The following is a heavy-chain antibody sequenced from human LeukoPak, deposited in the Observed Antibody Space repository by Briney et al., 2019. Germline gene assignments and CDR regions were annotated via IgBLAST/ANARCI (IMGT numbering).Heavy chain of an antibody. CDR3: ARAEDSGYDPSFDY. D-gene: IGHD5-12*01. CDR1: GYTFTGNY. Sequence: ASVKVSCKASGYTFTGNYMHWVRQAPGQGLEWMGWINPNSGGTNYAQKFQGRVTMTRDTSISTAYMELSRLRSDDTAVYYCARAEDSGYDPSFDYWGQGTLVTVSS. CDR2: INPNSGGT. J-gene: IGHJ4*02. V-gene: IGHV1-2*02.